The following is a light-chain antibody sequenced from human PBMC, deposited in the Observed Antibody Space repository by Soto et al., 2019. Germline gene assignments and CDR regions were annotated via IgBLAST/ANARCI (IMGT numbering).Light chain of an antibody. V-gene: IGKV3-20*01. Sequence: ETVLTQSPGTLSLSPGERATLSCRASQSVSSNFLAWYQQKPGQAPRLLFYGASSRATGIPDRFSGSGSGTDFTLTISRLEPEDFAVYYCQQYGGSPPIT. CDR3: QQYGGSPPIT. J-gene: IGKJ5*01. CDR2: GAS. CDR1: QSVSSNF.